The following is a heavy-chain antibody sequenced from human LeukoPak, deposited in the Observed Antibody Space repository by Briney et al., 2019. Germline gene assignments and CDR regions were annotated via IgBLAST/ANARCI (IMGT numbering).Heavy chain of an antibody. CDR2: MNPNSGNT. J-gene: IGHJ6*03. Sequence: ASVKVSCKASGYTFTSYDINWVRQATGQGLEWMGWMNPNSGNTGYAQKFQGRVTMTRNTSISTAYMELSSLRSEDTAVYSCARSFSAIDYYYYYYMDVWGKGTTVTVS. V-gene: IGHV1-8*01. CDR1: GYTFTSYD. CDR3: ARSFSAIDYYYYYYMDV. D-gene: IGHD2-2*01.